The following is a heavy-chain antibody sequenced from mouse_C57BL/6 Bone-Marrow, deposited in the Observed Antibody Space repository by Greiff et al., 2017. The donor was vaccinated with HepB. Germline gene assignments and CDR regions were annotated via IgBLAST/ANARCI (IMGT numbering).Heavy chain of an antibody. D-gene: IGHD2-2*01. CDR2: IWGVGST. J-gene: IGHJ3*01. V-gene: IGHV2-6*01. CDR1: GFSLTSYG. Sequence: VQLQESGPGLVAPSQSLSITCTVSGFSLTSYGVDWVRQSPGKGLEWLGVIWGVGSTNYNSALKSRLSISKDNSNSQVFLKMNSLQTDDTAMYYCASLYYGYDGAWFAYWGQVTLVTVSA. CDR3: ASLYYGYDGAWFAY.